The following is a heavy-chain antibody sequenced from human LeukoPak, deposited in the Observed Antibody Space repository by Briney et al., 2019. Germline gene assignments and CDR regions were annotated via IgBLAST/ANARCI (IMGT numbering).Heavy chain of an antibody. CDR3: ARGGGSYFLFDS. CDR2: SYYSGST. D-gene: IGHD1-26*01. Sequence: PSETLSLTCTVSGGSISSSSYYWGWIRQPPGKGLEWSGSSYYSGSTYYNPSLKSRVTISVDTCKNPFSLKLSSVAAAATAVYSCARGGGSYFLFDSWGQGTLVTVSS. J-gene: IGHJ4*02. CDR1: GGSISSSSYY. V-gene: IGHV4-39*07.